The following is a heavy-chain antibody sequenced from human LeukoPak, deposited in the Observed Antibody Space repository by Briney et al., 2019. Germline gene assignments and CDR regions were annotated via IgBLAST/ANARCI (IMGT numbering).Heavy chain of an antibody. CDR2: IYRSGST. CDR3: ARPGVGSGRYGAFDI. Sequence: SETLSLTCTVSGGSISSSSYYWGWIRQPPGKGLEWIGSIYRSGSTYYNPSLKSRVTISVDTSKNQFSLKLSSVTAADTAVYYCARPGVGSGRYGAFDIWGQGTMVTVSS. V-gene: IGHV4-39*07. D-gene: IGHD5-18*01. CDR1: GGSISSSSYY. J-gene: IGHJ3*02.